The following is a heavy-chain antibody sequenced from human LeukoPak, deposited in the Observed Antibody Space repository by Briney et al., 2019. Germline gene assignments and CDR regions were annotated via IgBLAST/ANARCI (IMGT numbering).Heavy chain of an antibody. V-gene: IGHV3-53*01. D-gene: IGHD6-13*01. CDR1: GFTVSSNY. CDR2: IYSGGST. J-gene: IGHJ6*02. CDR3: ATWGSSSSPLPTMDV. Sequence: GGSLRLSCAASGFTVSSNYMNWVRQAPGKGLEWVSIIYSGGSTYYADSVKGRFTISRDNSKNTLYLQMNSLRAEDTAVYYCATWGSSSSPLPTMDVWGQGTTVTVSS.